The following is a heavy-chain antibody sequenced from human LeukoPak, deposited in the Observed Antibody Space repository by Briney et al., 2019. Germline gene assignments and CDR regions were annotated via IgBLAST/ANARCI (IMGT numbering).Heavy chain of an antibody. J-gene: IGHJ6*03. D-gene: IGHD3-10*01. CDR2: INHSGST. CDR1: GGSFSGYY. CDR3: ARGYYGSGTYCYYYMDV. V-gene: IGHV4-34*01. Sequence: NPSETLSLTCAVYGGSFSGYYWSWIRQPPGKGLEWIGEINHSGSTNYNPSLKSRVTISVDTSKNQFSLKLSSVTAADTAVYYCARGYYGSGTYCYYYMDVWGKGTTVTISS.